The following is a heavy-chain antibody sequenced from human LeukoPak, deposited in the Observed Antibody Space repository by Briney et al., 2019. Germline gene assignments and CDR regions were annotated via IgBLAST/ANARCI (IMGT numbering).Heavy chain of an antibody. J-gene: IGHJ4*02. CDR3: ARGQFVVVVPAAMPMGSGYSYGYDY. CDR2: INHSGST. D-gene: IGHD2-2*01. CDR1: GGSFSGYY. Sequence: SETLSLTCAVYGGSFSGYYWSWIRQPPGKGLEWIGEINHSGSTNYNPSLKSRVTISVDTSKNQFSLKLSSVTAADTAVYYCARGQFVVVVPAAMPMGSGYSYGYDYWGQGTLVTVSS. V-gene: IGHV4-34*01.